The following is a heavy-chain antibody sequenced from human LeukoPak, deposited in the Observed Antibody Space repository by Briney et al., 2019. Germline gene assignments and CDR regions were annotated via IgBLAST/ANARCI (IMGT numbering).Heavy chain of an antibody. V-gene: IGHV3-7*01. CDR3: ARGARSFDY. CDR2: IKQEGSEK. J-gene: IGHJ4*02. CDR1: GFTFSSYW. Sequence: GGSLRLSCAASGFTFSSYWMSWVRQAPGKGLEWVANIKQEGSEKYSVDSVKGRFTISKDNAKNSLYLQMNSLRVEDTAVYYCARGARSFDYWGQGTLVTVSS.